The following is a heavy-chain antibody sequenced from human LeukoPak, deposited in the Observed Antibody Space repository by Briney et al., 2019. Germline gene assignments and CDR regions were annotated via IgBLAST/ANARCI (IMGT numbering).Heavy chain of an antibody. V-gene: IGHV3-23*01. CDR1: GFTFSSYA. Sequence: GGSLRLSCAASGFTFSSYAMSWVRQAPGKGLEWVSAISGSGGSTYYADSVKGRFTISRDNAKNSLYLQMNSLRAEDTAVYYCARARPAAAGYYFDYWGQGTLVTVSS. J-gene: IGHJ4*02. CDR2: ISGSGGST. CDR3: ARARPAAAGYYFDY. D-gene: IGHD6-13*01.